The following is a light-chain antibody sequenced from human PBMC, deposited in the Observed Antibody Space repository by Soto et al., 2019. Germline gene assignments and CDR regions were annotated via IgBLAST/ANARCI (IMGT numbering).Light chain of an antibody. J-gene: IGKJ1*01. CDR1: QSISSY. CDR2: AAS. V-gene: IGKV1-39*01. Sequence: EIKMTQSPSSLSVSVGDRVTIPCRASQSISSYLNWYQQKPGKAPKLLIYAASSLQSGVPSRFSGSGSGTDFTLTISRLQPEDFATYYCQQSYSTPRTFGQGTKVDIK. CDR3: QQSYSTPRT.